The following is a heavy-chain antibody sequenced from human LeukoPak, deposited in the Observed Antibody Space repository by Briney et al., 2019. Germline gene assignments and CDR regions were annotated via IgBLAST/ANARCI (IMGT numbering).Heavy chain of an antibody. CDR3: ARETRSGWYGVDY. CDR2: IYSSGST. CDR1: GGSISSDY. J-gene: IGHJ4*02. Sequence: PSETLSLTCTVSGGSISSDYWNWIRQPPGKGPEWIGYIYSSGSTDYAPSLKSRVTISVDTSKNQFSLKLNSVTAADTAVYYCARETRSGWYGVDYWGQGTLVTVSS. V-gene: IGHV4-59*01. D-gene: IGHD6-19*01.